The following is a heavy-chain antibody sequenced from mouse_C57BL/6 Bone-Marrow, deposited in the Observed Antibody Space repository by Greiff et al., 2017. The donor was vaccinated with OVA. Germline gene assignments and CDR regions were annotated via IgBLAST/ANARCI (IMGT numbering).Heavy chain of an antibody. CDR3: TRCITTVVATDWYFDV. CDR2: IDPETGGT. D-gene: IGHD1-1*01. V-gene: IGHV1-15*01. J-gene: IGHJ1*03. CDR1: GYTFTDYE. Sequence: QVQLQQSGAELVRPGASVTLSCKASGYTFTDYEMHWVKQTPVHGLEWIGAIDPETGGTAYNQKFKGKAILTADKSSSTAYMELRSLTSEDSAVYYCTRCITTVVATDWYFDVWGTGTTVTVSS.